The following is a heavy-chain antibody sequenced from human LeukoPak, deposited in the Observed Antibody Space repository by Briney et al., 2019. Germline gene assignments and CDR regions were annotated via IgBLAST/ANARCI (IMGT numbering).Heavy chain of an antibody. Sequence: ASVKVSCKASGYTFTSYYMHWVRQAPGQGLEWMGIINPSGGSTSYAQKFQGRVTMTRDTSTSTVYMELSSLRSEDTAVYYCARDRVLDDFWSGSSYGMDVWGQGTTVTVSS. D-gene: IGHD3-3*01. CDR1: GYTFTSYY. CDR2: INPSGGST. CDR3: ARDRVLDDFWSGSSYGMDV. J-gene: IGHJ6*02. V-gene: IGHV1-46*01.